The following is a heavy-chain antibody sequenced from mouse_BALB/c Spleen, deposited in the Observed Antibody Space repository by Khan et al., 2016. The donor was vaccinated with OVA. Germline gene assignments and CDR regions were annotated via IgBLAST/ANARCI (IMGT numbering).Heavy chain of an antibody. V-gene: IGHV1-4*01. D-gene: IGHD2-14*01. Sequence: VQLVESGAELARPGASVKMSCKASGYTFTSYTMHWIKQRPGQGLEWIGYINPSIGYTNYNQKFKDKATLTADKSSTTAYMQLSSLTSDDSAVYYCAREGAYERNDGLFAYWGQGTLVTVSA. CDR1: GYTFTSYT. J-gene: IGHJ3*01. CDR2: INPSIGYT. CDR3: AREGAYERNDGLFAY.